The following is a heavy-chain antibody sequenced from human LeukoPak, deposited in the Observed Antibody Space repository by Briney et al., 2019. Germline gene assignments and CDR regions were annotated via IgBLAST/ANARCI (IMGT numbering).Heavy chain of an antibody. CDR3: ARDPNYDFWSGYYVAYFDY. CDR1: GFTFRSYA. J-gene: IGHJ4*02. Sequence: GGSLRLSCAASGFTFRSYAMNWVRQAPGKGLEWVSGISESGVGTNYADSVKGRFTTSRDNSKNTLYLQMNSLRAEDTAVYYCARDPNYDFWSGYYVAYFDYWGQGTLVTVSS. V-gene: IGHV3-23*01. CDR2: ISESGVGT. D-gene: IGHD3-3*01.